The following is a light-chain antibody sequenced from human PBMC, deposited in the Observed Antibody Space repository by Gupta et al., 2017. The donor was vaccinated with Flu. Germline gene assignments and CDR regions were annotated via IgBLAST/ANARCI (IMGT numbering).Light chain of an antibody. CDR2: GAS. J-gene: IGKJ4*01. Sequence: DIQMTQSPSSVSASVGDRVTITCRASQDITGWLAWYQQKPGKAPKLLIPGASNVQSGVPARFSGSGSGTDFTLTISSVQPEDFATYFCQQGKHFPLTFGGGTKVESK. CDR1: QDITGW. CDR3: QQGKHFPLT. V-gene: IGKV1-12*01.